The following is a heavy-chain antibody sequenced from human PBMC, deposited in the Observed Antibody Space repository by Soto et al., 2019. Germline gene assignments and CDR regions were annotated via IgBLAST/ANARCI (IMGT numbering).Heavy chain of an antibody. CDR3: AKDAGP. CDR2: ISYDGSNK. Sequence: HPVGSLRLSCAASGFTFSSYGMHWVRQAPGKGLEWVAVISYDGSNKYYADSVKGRFTISRDNSKNTLYLQMNSLRAEDTAVYYCAKDAGPWGQGTLVTVSS. CDR1: GFTFSSYG. J-gene: IGHJ5*02. V-gene: IGHV3-30*18. D-gene: IGHD6-13*01.